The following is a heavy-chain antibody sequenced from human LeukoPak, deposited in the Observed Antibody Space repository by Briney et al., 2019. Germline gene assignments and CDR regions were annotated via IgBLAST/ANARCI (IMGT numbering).Heavy chain of an antibody. CDR3: AKCGKRWLQCAEDY. Sequence: GASVKVSCKASGYTFTSYGISWVRQAPGQGLEWMGWISAYNGNTNYAQKPQGRVTMTTDKSTSIVYMELWSLRSDDTAVYYCAKCGKRWLQCAEDYWGQGTLVTVSS. CDR1: GYTFTSYG. CDR2: ISAYNGNT. J-gene: IGHJ4*02. V-gene: IGHV1-18*01. D-gene: IGHD5-24*01.